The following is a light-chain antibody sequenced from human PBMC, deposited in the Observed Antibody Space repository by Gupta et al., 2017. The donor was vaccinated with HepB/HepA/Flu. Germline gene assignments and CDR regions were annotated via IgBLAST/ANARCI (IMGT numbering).Light chain of an antibody. Sequence: LSLSPGERATLSCRASQSVSTYLAWYQQKPGQAPRLLIYDTSNRATGIPARFSGSGSGTDFTLTISSLEPEDFAVYYCQQRNNWPLFTFGPGTKVDIK. J-gene: IGKJ3*01. CDR1: QSVSTY. CDR2: DTS. V-gene: IGKV3-11*01. CDR3: QQRNNWPLFT.